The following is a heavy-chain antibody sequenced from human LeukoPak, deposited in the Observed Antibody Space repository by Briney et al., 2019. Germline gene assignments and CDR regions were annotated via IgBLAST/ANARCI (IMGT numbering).Heavy chain of an antibody. CDR2: ISTGSSVI. J-gene: IGHJ4*02. D-gene: IGHD6-13*01. V-gene: IGHV3-48*02. CDR1: GFTFSTYN. Sequence: GGSLRLSCAASGFTFSTYNMNWVRQAPGKGLEWVSYISTGSSVIHYADSVKGRFTISRDNAENSLYLHMSSLRDEDTAVYYCARAAYSISPDHWGQGTRVTVSS. CDR3: ARAAYSISPDH.